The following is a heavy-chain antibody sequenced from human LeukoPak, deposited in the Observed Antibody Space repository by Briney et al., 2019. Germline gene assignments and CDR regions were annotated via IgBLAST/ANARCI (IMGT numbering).Heavy chain of an antibody. CDR3: ARDKYSSSLGDY. CDR1: GGTFSSYA. Sequence: GASVKVPCKASGGTFSSYAISWVRQAPGQGLEWMGRIIPIFGIANYAQKFQGRVTITADKSTSTAYMELSSLRSEDTAVYYCARDKYSSSLGDYWGQGTLVTVSS. D-gene: IGHD6-6*01. V-gene: IGHV1-69*04. J-gene: IGHJ4*02. CDR2: IIPIFGIA.